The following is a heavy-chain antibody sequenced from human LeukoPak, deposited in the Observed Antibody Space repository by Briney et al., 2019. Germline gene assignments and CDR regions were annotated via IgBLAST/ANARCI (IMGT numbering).Heavy chain of an antibody. Sequence: SETLSLTCTVSGGSIGSSSYYWGWIRQPPGKGLEWIGSIYYSGSTYYNPSLKSRVTISVDTSKNQFSLKLSSVTAADTAVYYCARVIYDYGDYGFWFDPWGQGTLVTVSS. CDR2: IYYSGST. D-gene: IGHD4-17*01. CDR1: GGSIGSSSYY. J-gene: IGHJ5*02. V-gene: IGHV4-39*07. CDR3: ARVIYDYGDYGFWFDP.